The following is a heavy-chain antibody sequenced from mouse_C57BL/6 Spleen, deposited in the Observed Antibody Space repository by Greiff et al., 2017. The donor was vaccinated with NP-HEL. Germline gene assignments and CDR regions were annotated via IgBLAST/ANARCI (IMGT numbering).Heavy chain of an antibody. D-gene: IGHD1-1*01. Sequence: VQLKESEGGLVQPGSSMKLSCTASGFTFSDYYMAWVRQVPEKGLEWVANINYDGSSTYYLDSLKSRFIISRDNAKNILYLQMSSLKSEDTATYYCARLYYGSSPWFAYWGQGTLVTVSA. CDR3: ARLYYGSSPWFAY. CDR2: INYDGSST. J-gene: IGHJ3*01. CDR1: GFTFSDYY. V-gene: IGHV5-16*01.